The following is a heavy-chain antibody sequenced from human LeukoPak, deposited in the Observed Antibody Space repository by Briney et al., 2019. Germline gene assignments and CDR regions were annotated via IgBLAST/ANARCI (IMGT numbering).Heavy chain of an antibody. CDR1: GFTFSSYW. J-gene: IGHJ4*02. V-gene: IGHV3-74*01. D-gene: IGHD3-22*01. Sequence: GGSLRLSCAASGFTFSSYWMHWVRQAPGKGMVWVSRINSDGSSTSYADSVKGRFTISRDNAKNTLYLQMNSLRAEDTAVYYCATDYYDSSGYYRDYWGQGTLVTVSS. CDR3: ATDYYDSSGYYRDY. CDR2: INSDGSST.